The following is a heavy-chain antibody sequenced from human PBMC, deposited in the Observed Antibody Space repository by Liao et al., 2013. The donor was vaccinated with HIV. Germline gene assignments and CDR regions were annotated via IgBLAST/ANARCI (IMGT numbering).Heavy chain of an antibody. J-gene: IGHJ6*03. CDR1: GGSSNNSY. D-gene: IGHD2-15*01. Sequence: VQLQQWGAGLLKPSENMSLTCAVYGGSSNNSYWTWIRQPAGKGLEWIGHLHSSGRTIYNPSLRGRVTISVDTSKRQFSLKLKSVTAADTAVYFCVRHHTPHAEVAIGPAGVMAVWGNGTAVTVSS. CDR3: VRHHTPHAEVAIGPAGVMAV. CDR2: LHSSGRT. V-gene: IGHV4-59*10.